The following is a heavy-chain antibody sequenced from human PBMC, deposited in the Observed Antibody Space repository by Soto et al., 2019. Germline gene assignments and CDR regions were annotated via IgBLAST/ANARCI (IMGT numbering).Heavy chain of an antibody. CDR3: AKGLEMATTSIHI. D-gene: IGHD5-12*01. Sequence: GGSLRLSCAASGFTFDDYAMHWVRQAPGKGLEWVSGISWNSGSIGYADSVKGRFTISRGNAKNSLYLQMNSLRAEDTALYYCAKGLEMATTSIHIWGQGTMVTVSS. V-gene: IGHV3-9*01. CDR1: GFTFDDYA. J-gene: IGHJ3*02. CDR2: ISWNSGSI.